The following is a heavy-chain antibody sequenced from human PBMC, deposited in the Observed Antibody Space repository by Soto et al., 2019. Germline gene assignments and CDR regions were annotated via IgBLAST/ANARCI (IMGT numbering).Heavy chain of an antibody. V-gene: IGHV1-2*02. J-gene: IGHJ1*01. CDR1: GYTFTGYY. D-gene: IGHD6-6*01. CDR2: INPNSGGT. CDR3: AIEGSNSSKYSQP. Sequence: ASVKVSRKASGYTFTGYYMHWVRQAPGQGLDWMGWINPNSGGTKYAQKFQGRVTMTRDTSISTDYVELSRLRSDDTAVYYCAIEGSNSSKYSQPWGQGTLVTVSS.